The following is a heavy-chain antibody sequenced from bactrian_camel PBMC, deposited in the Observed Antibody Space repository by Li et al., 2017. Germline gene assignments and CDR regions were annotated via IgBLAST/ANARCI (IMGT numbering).Heavy chain of an antibody. J-gene: IGHJ4*01. D-gene: IGHD3*01. V-gene: IGHV3S6*01. Sequence: HVQLVESGGGLVEDGGSLTLACAASGDTYSGTCMAWFRQAPGKEREAVGSIQIREGDTAYGDSVKGRFSIARDNAKNMVYLKITGLKAEDTAMYYCAADYWPGYGGARRVCPEETDEYAYWGQGTQVTVS. CDR2: IQIREGDT. CDR1: GDTYSGTC. CDR3: AADYWPGYGGARRVCPEETDEYAY.